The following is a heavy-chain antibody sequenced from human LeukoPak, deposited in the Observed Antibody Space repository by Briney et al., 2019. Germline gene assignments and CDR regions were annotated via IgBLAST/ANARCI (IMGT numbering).Heavy chain of an antibody. CDR1: GGSISSYY. Sequence: SETPSLTCTVSGGSISSYYWSWIRQPAGKGLEWIGRIYTSGSTNYNPSLKSRVTMSVDTSKNQFSLKLSSVTAADTAVYYCAREIVVVPAAIATFQNYYFYYMDVWGKGTTVTVSS. V-gene: IGHV4-4*07. CDR3: AREIVVVPAAIATFQNYYFYYMDV. CDR2: IYTSGST. J-gene: IGHJ6*03. D-gene: IGHD2-2*01.